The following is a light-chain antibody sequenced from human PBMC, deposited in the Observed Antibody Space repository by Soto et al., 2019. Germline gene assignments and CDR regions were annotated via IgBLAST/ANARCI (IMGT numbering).Light chain of an antibody. J-gene: IGKJ1*01. CDR1: QSFTTSQ. CDR2: GAS. Sequence: EVVLIQYDGTLSLSKGERAPLFRGTSQSFTTSQLAWYQQRPGQAPRVLIFGASRRATGIPDRFSGSGSGTDFTLTISSLQPGGFAIYYCQQYINYPGTVGQGTKVDIK. V-gene: IGKV3-20*01. CDR3: QQYINYPGT.